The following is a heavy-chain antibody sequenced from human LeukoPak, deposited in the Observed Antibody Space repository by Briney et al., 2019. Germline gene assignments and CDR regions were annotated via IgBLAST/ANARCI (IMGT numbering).Heavy chain of an antibody. CDR2: ISYDGSNK. CDR1: GFTFSSYA. D-gene: IGHD6-19*01. Sequence: GGSLRLSCAASGFTFSSYAMHWDRQAPGKGLEWVAVISYDGSNKYYADSVKGRFTISRDNSKNTLYLQMNSLRAEDTAVYYCARGTQWLVFNPDYWGQGTLVTVSS. J-gene: IGHJ4*02. CDR3: ARGTQWLVFNPDY. V-gene: IGHV3-30*04.